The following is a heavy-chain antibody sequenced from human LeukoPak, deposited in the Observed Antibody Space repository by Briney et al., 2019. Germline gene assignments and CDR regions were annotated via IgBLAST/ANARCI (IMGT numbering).Heavy chain of an antibody. CDR2: ISSSGSTA. J-gene: IGHJ4*02. Sequence: GGSLRLSCAASGFTFSSYEMTWVRQAPGKGLEWVSYISSSGSTAYYADSVSGRFTISRDNAKNSLYLQMNSLRAEDTAIYYCAREKEDCTSTSCYEEFDYWGQGTLVTVAS. CDR3: AREKEDCTSTSCYEEFDY. V-gene: IGHV3-48*03. D-gene: IGHD2-2*01. CDR1: GFTFSSYE.